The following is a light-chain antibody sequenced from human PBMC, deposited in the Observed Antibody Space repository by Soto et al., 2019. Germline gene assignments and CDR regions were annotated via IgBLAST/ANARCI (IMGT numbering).Light chain of an antibody. V-gene: IGLV2-8*01. CDR1: SSDVGGYKY. J-gene: IGLJ2*01. Sequence: QSVLTQPPSASGSPGQSVTISCTGTSSDVGGYKYVSWYQLHPGKAPKLMIYEVSKRPSGVPDRFSGSKSGNTASLTASGLQVEDEADYYCSSYAGSNNYVVFGGGTKVTVL. CDR3: SSYAGSNNYVV. CDR2: EVS.